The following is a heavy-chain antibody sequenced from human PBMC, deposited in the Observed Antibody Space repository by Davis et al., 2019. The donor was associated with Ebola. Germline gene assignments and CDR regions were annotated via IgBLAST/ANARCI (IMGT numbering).Heavy chain of an antibody. CDR1: GFTFSTYW. CDR2: IKQDGSEK. D-gene: IGHD1-26*01. CDR3: VLGGWEPRY. V-gene: IGHV3-7*03. Sequence: PGGSLRLSCAASGFTFSTYWMSWVRQAPGKGLEWVANIKQDGSEKYYVDSVKGRFTVSRDTAQNSVYLQMNSLRPEDTAFYYCVLGGWEPRYWGQGTLVTVSS. J-gene: IGHJ4*02.